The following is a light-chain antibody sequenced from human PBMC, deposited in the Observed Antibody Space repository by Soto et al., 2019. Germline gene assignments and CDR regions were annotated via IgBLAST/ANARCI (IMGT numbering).Light chain of an antibody. CDR1: QGISSY. CDR2: AAS. J-gene: IGKJ1*01. Sequence: AIRMTQSTSSFSASTGDRVTITCRSSQGISSYLAWYQQKPGKAPKLLIYAASTLQSGVPSRFSGSGSGTEFTLTISCLQSEDFATYYCQQYYSYPRTFGKGTKVAIK. CDR3: QQYYSYPRT. V-gene: IGKV1-8*01.